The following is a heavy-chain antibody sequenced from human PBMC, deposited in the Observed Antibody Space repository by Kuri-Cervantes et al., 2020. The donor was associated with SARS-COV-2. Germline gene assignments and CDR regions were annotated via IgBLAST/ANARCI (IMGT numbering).Heavy chain of an antibody. Sequence: LRLSCTVSGVSVTTFGSYWTWIRQPPGKGLEWVGYIYYSGSTNYNPSLKSRVTISVDRSKNQFSLKLSSVTAADTAVYYCARARIAAAGYNWFDPGGQGTLVTVSS. CDR1: GVSVTTFGSY. V-gene: IGHV4-31*02. J-gene: IGHJ5*02. CDR3: ARARIAAAGYNWFDP. D-gene: IGHD6-13*01. CDR2: IYYSGST.